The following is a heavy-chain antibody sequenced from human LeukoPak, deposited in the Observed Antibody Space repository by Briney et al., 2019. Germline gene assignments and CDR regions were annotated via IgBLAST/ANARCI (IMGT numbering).Heavy chain of an antibody. Sequence: ASVKVSFKASGYTFTSYDVNWVRQATGQGLEWMGWMNPNSGNTGYAQKFQGRVTMTSDTSITTAYMELSSLRSEDTAVYYCARGAYYGSGSYYSAFDIWGQGTMVTVSS. V-gene: IGHV1-8*01. J-gene: IGHJ3*02. CDR2: MNPNSGNT. CDR3: ARGAYYGSGSYYSAFDI. D-gene: IGHD3-10*01. CDR1: GYTFTSYD.